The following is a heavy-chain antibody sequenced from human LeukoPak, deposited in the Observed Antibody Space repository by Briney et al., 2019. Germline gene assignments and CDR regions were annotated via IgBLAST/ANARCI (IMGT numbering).Heavy chain of an antibody. CDR1: GDSISSYY. CDR2: IYYTGST. D-gene: IGHD6-13*01. Sequence: PSETLSLTCTVSGDSISSYYWSWIRQPPGKGLEWIGYIYYTGSTNYNPSLKSRVTISVDTSKSQFSLKLSSVTAADTAVYYCARQSRGAAAGNDYWGQGTLVTVSS. V-gene: IGHV4-59*08. CDR3: ARQSRGAAAGNDY. J-gene: IGHJ4*02.